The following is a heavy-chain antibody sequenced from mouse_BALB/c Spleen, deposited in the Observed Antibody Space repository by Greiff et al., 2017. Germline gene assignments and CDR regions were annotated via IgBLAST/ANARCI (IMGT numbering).Heavy chain of an antibody. V-gene: IGHV2-5-1*01. CDR2: IWRGGST. CDR1: GFSLTSYG. J-gene: IGHJ3*01. CDR3: AIKGNHGEWFAY. Sequence: VKLVESGPSLVQPSQSLSITCTVSGFSLTSYGVHWVRQSPGKGLEWLGVIWRGGSTDYNAAFMSRMSITKDNSKSQVFFKMNSLQADDTAIYYCAIKGNHGEWFAYWGQGTLVTVSA.